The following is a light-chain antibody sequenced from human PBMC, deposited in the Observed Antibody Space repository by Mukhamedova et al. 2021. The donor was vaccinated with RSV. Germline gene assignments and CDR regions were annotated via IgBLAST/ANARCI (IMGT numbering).Light chain of an antibody. Sequence: TISCTGTSSDIGGYNYVSWYQQHPGKAPKLMIYEVNNRPSGVSNRFSGPKSGNTASLTISGLQAEDEANYYCSSYTSSNTLVLFG. J-gene: IGLJ2*01. CDR3: SSYTSSNTLVL. V-gene: IGLV2-14*01. CDR1: SSDIGGYNY. CDR2: EVN.